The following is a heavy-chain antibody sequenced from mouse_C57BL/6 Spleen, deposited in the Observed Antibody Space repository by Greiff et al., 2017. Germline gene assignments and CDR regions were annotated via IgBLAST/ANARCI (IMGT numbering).Heavy chain of an antibody. J-gene: IGHJ4*01. CDR3: TTENYGSSYDYAMDY. D-gene: IGHD1-1*01. V-gene: IGHV14-1*01. CDR1: GFNIKDYY. Sequence: EVKLMESGAELVRPGASVKLSCTASGFNIKDYYMHWVKQRPEQGLEWIGRIDPEDGDTEYAPKFQGKATMTADTSSNTAYLQLSSLTSEDTAVYYCTTENYGSSYDYAMDYWGQGTSVTVSS. CDR2: IDPEDGDT.